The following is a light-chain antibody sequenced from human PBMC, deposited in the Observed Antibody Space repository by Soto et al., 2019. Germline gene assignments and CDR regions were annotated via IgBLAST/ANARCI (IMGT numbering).Light chain of an antibody. CDR1: SSDVGGYNY. CDR3: CSYASSTSYV. CDR2: DVS. J-gene: IGLJ1*01. Sequence: QSALTQPASVSGSPGQSITIPCTGTSSDVGGYNYVTWYQQHPGEAPKLMIHDVSSRASGVPNRFSGSKSGTTASLTISGPQAEDEADYYCCSYASSTSYVFGTGTKVTVL. V-gene: IGLV2-14*03.